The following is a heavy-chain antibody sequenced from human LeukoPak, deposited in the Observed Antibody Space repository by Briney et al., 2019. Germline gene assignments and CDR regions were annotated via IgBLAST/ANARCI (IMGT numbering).Heavy chain of an antibody. V-gene: IGHV4-59*12. J-gene: IGHJ3*02. CDR1: GGSISSYY. CDR3: ARARSAYDYTGITDAFDI. CDR2: IYYSETT. Sequence: PSETLSLTCTVSGGSISSYYWSWIRQPPGKGLEWIGYIYYSETTNYNPSLRSRVTISVDTSQNQFSLKLTSVTAADTAVYYCARARSAYDYTGITDAFDIWGQGTMVTVSS. D-gene: IGHD5-12*01.